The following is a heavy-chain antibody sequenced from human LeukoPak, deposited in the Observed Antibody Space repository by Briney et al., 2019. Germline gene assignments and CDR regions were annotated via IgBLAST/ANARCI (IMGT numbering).Heavy chain of an antibody. V-gene: IGHV6-1*01. D-gene: IGHD3-10*01. J-gene: IGHJ4*02. Sequence: SQTLSLTCAISGDSVSSNSAVWNWIRQSPSRGLEWLGRTYYRSKWYNDYAVSVKSRITINPDTSKNQFSLQLNSVTPEDAAVYYCARQSNYYFGSWGQGTLVTVSS. CDR3: ARQSNYYFGS. CDR1: GDSVSSNSAV. CDR2: TYYRSKWYN.